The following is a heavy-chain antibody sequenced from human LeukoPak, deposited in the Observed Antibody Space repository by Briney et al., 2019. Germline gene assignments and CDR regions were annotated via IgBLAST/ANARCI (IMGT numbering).Heavy chain of an antibody. CDR2: ISTSGGST. J-gene: IGHJ4*02. CDR1: GFTFSTYA. Sequence: GGSLRLSCTASGFTFSTYAMSWVRQAPGKGLEWVSGISTSGGSTYYADSVKGRFTISRDNSKNTMYLQMNRLRGEDTAVYYCAKGAGGGPSSFDYWGQGTLVAVSP. D-gene: IGHD2-15*01. CDR3: AKGAGGGPSSFDY. V-gene: IGHV3-23*01.